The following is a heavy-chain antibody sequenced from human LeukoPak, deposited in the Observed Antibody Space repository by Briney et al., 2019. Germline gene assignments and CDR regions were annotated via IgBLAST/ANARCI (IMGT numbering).Heavy chain of an antibody. J-gene: IGHJ6*02. Sequence: GGSLRLSCAASGFAFSSYNMNWVRQAPGKGLEWISYIGSSGSPTHYADSMGGRFTISRDNAKNSLYLQMNSLRDEDTAVYFCARRPYSDTSGRLSDDWGQGTTVTVSS. CDR3: ARRPYSDTSGRLSDD. V-gene: IGHV3-48*02. CDR2: IGSSGSPT. D-gene: IGHD3-22*01. CDR1: GFAFSSYN.